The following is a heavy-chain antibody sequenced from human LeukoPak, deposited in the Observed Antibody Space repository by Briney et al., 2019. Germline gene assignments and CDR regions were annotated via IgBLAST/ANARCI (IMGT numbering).Heavy chain of an antibody. J-gene: IGHJ6*01. V-gene: IGHV4-39*01. CDR2: IYYSGST. CDR3: TRSGLTGMREYPRADYYYYGMDV. CDR1: GGSISSSSYY. Sequence: TSETLSLTCTVSGGSISSSSYYWGWIRQPPGKGLEWIGSIYYSGSTYYNPSLKSRVTISVDTSKNQFSLELSSVTAADTAVYFCTRSGLTGMREYPRADYYYYGMDVWGQGTAVTVSS. D-gene: IGHD2-2*02.